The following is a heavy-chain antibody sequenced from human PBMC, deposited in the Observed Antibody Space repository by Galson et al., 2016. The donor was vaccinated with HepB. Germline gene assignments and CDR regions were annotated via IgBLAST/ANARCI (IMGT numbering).Heavy chain of an antibody. CDR2: VHYTGST. J-gene: IGHJ4*02. D-gene: IGHD3-10*01. CDR3: ASEDYGFRY. Sequence: TLSLTCTVSGGSISSETYYWIWIRQGPGKGLQWIGFVHYTGSTHYNPSLKSRVSISVDNSKNQFSLQLSSVTAADTAVYYCASEDYGFRYWGQGILVTVSS. CDR1: GGSISSETYY. V-gene: IGHV4-31*03.